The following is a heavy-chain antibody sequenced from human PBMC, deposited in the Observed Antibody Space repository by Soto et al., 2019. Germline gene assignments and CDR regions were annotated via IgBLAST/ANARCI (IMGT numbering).Heavy chain of an antibody. CDR3: ARLIVVRSGSWFDP. CDR2: FHYSGST. D-gene: IGHD3-22*01. V-gene: IGHV4-39*01. J-gene: IGHJ5*02. CDR1: GGSSSSSNCY. Sequence: QLQLQESGPGIVKPSETLSLTCTVSGGSSSSSNCYGGWIRQAPGKGLEWIGSFHYSGSTYYSSSLKCRVTISVDTSKNQFSLRLRSVTAEDTAVYYCARLIVVRSGSWFDPWGQGTLVTVSS.